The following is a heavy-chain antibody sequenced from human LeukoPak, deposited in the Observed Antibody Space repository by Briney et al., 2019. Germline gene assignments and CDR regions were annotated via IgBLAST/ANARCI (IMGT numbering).Heavy chain of an antibody. CDR2: IYYGGST. D-gene: IGHD4-17*01. Sequence: SETLSLTCTVSGGSISSYDWSWIRQPPGKGLEWVGYIYYGGSTNYNPSLKSRVSISVDTSKNRFSLKLSSVTAADTAVYYCARHPSDYGDFNFDYWGQGTLVTVSS. J-gene: IGHJ4*02. V-gene: IGHV4-59*08. CDR3: ARHPSDYGDFNFDY. CDR1: GGSISSYD.